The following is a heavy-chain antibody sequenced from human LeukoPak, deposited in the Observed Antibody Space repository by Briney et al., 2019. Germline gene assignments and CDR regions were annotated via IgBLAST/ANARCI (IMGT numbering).Heavy chain of an antibody. V-gene: IGHV3-23*01. CDR2: ISGIGTTT. D-gene: IGHD4-17*01. Sequence: GGSLRLSCTASGFTFSSYAMTWVRQAPGKGLECVSVISGIGTTTYYADSVKGRFTISRDNSKNTLFLQMNSLRVEDTATYYCTKKRTTSVTDWFDPWGQGTLATVSS. CDR1: GFTFSSYA. CDR3: TKKRTTSVTDWFDP. J-gene: IGHJ5*02.